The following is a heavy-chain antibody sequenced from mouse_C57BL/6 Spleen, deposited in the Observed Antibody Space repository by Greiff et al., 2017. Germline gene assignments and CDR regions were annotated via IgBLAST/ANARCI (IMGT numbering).Heavy chain of an antibody. CDR3: AIALYGSSPAWFAY. CDR1: GYTFTSYW. CDR2: IHPSDSDT. Sequence: VKLQQPGAELVKPGASVKVSCKASGYTFTSYWMHWVKQRPGQGLEWIGRIHPSDSDTNYNQKFKGKATLTVDKSSSTAYMQLSSLTSEDSAVYYCAIALYGSSPAWFAYWGQGTLVTVSA. D-gene: IGHD1-1*01. V-gene: IGHV1-74*01. J-gene: IGHJ3*01.